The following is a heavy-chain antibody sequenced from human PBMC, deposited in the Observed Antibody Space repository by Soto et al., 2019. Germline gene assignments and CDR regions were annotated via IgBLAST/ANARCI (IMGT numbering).Heavy chain of an antibody. J-gene: IGHJ4*02. CDR3: ARGVGLGIAVAGTVDY. Sequence: QTLSLTCAISGDSVSSNSAAWNWIRQSPSRGLEWLGRTYYRSKWYNDYAVSVKSRITINPDTSKNQFSLQLNSVTPEDTAVYYCARGVGLGIAVAGTVDYWGQGTLVTVSS. D-gene: IGHD6-19*01. CDR1: GDSVSSNSAA. CDR2: TYYRSKWYN. V-gene: IGHV6-1*01.